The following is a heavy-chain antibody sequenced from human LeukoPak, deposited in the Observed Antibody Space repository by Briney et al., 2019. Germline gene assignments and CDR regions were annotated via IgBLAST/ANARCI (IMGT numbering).Heavy chain of an antibody. CDR3: AKDYGDYYPYYYGMDV. V-gene: IGHV3-23*01. Sequence: GGSLRLSCAASGFTFSSYAMSWVRQAPGKGLEWVSAISGSGGSTYYADSVKGRFTISRDNSKNTLYLQMNSLRAEDTAVYYCAKDYGDYYPYYYGMDVWGQGTTVTVSS. CDR2: ISGSGGST. CDR1: GFTFSSYA. D-gene: IGHD4-17*01. J-gene: IGHJ6*02.